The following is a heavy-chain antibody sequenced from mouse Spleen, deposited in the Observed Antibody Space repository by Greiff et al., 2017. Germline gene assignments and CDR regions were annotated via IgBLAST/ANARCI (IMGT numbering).Heavy chain of an antibody. V-gene: IGHV1-55*01. Sequence: VQLQQSGAELVKPGASVKMSCKASGYTFTSYWITWVKQRPGQGLEWIGDIYPGSGSTNYNEKFKSKATLTVDTSSSTAYMQLSSLTSEDSAVYYCARWGLNYAMDYWGQGTSVTVSS. CDR2: IYPGSGST. CDR1: GYTFTSYW. J-gene: IGHJ4*01. CDR3: ARWGLNYAMDY. D-gene: IGHD3-3*01.